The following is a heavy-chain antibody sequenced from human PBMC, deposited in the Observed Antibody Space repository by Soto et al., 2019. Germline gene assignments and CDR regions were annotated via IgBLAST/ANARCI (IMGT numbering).Heavy chain of an antibody. J-gene: IGHJ3*02. CDR3: AKDIRITGTTYEVWAFDI. D-gene: IGHD1-20*01. Sequence: GGSLRLSCAASGFTFDDYAMHWVRQAPGKGLEWVSGISWNSGSIGYADSVKGRFTISRDNAKNSLYLQMNSLRAEDTALYYCAKDIRITGTTYEVWAFDIWGQGTMVTV. CDR1: GFTFDDYA. V-gene: IGHV3-9*01. CDR2: ISWNSGSI.